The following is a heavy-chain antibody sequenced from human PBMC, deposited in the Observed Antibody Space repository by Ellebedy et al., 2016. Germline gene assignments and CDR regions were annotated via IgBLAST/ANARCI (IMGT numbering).Heavy chain of an antibody. J-gene: IGHJ5*02. V-gene: IGHV4-4*02. CDR1: GASISSHNW. CDR2: IYHSGST. D-gene: IGHD3-9*01. Sequence: SETLSLTXAVSGASISSHNWWSWVRQPPGKGLEWIAEIYHSGSTNYNPSLKSRVTISVDKSKNQLSLKLSSVTAADTAVYYCARQFNHDTLTAYLVGLDPWGQGTLITVSS. CDR3: ARQFNHDTLTAYLVGLDP.